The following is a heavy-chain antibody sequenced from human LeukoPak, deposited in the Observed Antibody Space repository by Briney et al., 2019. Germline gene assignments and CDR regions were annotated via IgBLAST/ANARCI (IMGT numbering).Heavy chain of an antibody. J-gene: IGHJ5*02. CDR2: ISGSGGST. D-gene: IGHD2-2*01. CDR3: AKLSLTDIVVVPAVSNWFDP. CDR1: GFTFSSYA. Sequence: PGGSLRLSCAASGFTFSSYAMSWVRQAPGKGLEWVSAISGSGGSTYYADSVKGRFTISRDNSKNTLYLQMNSLRAEDTALYYCAKLSLTDIVVVPAVSNWFDPWGQGTLVTVSS. V-gene: IGHV3-23*01.